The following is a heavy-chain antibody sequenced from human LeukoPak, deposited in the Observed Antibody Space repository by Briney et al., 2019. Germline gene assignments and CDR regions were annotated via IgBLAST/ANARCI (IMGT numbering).Heavy chain of an antibody. J-gene: IGHJ4*02. CDR1: GGTFSSYA. CDR3: ATLTYGYSYGYFGY. CDR2: IIPIFGTA. V-gene: IGHV1-69*05. D-gene: IGHD5-18*01. Sequence: ASVRVSCKASGGTFSSYAISWVRQAPGQGLEWMGGIIPIFGTANYAQKFQGRVTITTDESTSTAYMELSSLRSEDTAVYYCATLTYGYSYGYFGYWGQGTLVTVSS.